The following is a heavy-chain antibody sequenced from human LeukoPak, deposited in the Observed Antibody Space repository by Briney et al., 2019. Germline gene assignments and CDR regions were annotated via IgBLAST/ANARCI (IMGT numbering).Heavy chain of an antibody. V-gene: IGHV3-23*01. CDR3: AKAGGLAIEYFQH. D-gene: IGHD6-19*01. Sequence: PGGSLRLSCAASGFTFSSYPMNWVRQAPGQGLEWVSGITTGGTRYDADSVKGRFTISRDNSKNTLYLQMSSLRAEDTALYYCAKAGGLAIEYFQHWGQGTLVTVSS. CDR2: ITTGGTR. CDR1: GFTFSSYP. J-gene: IGHJ1*01.